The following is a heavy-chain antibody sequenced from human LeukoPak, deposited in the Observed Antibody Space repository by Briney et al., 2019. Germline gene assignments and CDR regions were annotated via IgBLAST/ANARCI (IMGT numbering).Heavy chain of an antibody. CDR2: ISGSGGST. V-gene: IGHV3-23*01. J-gene: IGHJ4*02. Sequence: PGGSLRLSCAASGFTFSSYAMSWVCQAPGKGLEWVSAISGSGGSTYYADSVKGRFTISRDNSKNTLYLQMNSLRAEDTAVYYCAKDPANFYYDSSGYIDYWGQGTLVTVSS. CDR1: GFTFSSYA. CDR3: AKDPANFYYDSSGYIDY. D-gene: IGHD3-22*01.